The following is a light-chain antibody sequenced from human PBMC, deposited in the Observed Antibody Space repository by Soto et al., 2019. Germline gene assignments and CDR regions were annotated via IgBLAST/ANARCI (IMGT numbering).Light chain of an antibody. CDR1: QGVSRY. V-gene: IGKV1-9*01. CDR3: LQHNSYPRT. Sequence: IQLTQSPSSLSASVGDSVTITCRASQGVSRYLSWYQQKPGRAPILLISAASTLQSGVPARFSGSGSGTEFTLTISSLQPEDFATYYCLQHNSYPRTFGQGTKVDIK. CDR2: AAS. J-gene: IGKJ1*01.